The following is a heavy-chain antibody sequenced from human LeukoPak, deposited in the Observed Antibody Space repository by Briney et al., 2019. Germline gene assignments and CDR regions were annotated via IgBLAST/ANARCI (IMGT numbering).Heavy chain of an antibody. D-gene: IGHD4-17*01. CDR3: ASALRSDAFDI. J-gene: IGHJ3*02. CDR1: GGSLSSYY. Sequence: SETLSLTCTVSGGSLSSYYWSWLRQPAGKGLEWVGRIYTSGSTNYNPSLKSRVTMSVDTSKNQFSLKLSSATAADTAVYYCASALRSDAFDIWGQGTMVTVSS. CDR2: IYTSGST. V-gene: IGHV4-4*07.